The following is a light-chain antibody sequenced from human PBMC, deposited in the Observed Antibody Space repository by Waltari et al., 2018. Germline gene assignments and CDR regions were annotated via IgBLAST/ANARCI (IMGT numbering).Light chain of an antibody. V-gene: IGKV3-20*01. CDR1: QSVRSNF. Sequence: EIVLTQSPGTLSLSPGERANLSCGASQSVRSNFLAWYQQRPGQAPRLLIDGASSRATGLPDRFSGSGSGTDFTLTISRLEPEDFAVYYCQQYGNSPFTFGPGTKVDIK. J-gene: IGKJ3*01. CDR3: QQYGNSPFT. CDR2: GAS.